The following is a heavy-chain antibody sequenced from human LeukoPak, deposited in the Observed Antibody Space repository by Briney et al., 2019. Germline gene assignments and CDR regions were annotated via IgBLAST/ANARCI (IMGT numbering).Heavy chain of an antibody. J-gene: IGHJ4*02. CDR3: ARHRSPEWPVYDY. Sequence: SETLSLTCTVSGGSISSYYWSWIRQPAGKGLEWIGSIYYSGSTYYNPSLKSRVTISVDTSKNQFSLKLSSVTAADTAVYYCARHRSPEWPVYDYWGQGTLVTVSS. D-gene: IGHD6-19*01. V-gene: IGHV4-59*05. CDR1: GGSISSYY. CDR2: IYYSGST.